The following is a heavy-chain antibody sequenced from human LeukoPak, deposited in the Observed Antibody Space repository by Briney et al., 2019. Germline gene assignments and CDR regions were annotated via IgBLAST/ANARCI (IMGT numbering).Heavy chain of an antibody. J-gene: IGHJ4*02. CDR2: IYYSGST. CDR1: GGSISSSTSY. CDR3: ARYYCGGDCYSGYFDY. V-gene: IGHV4-39*01. Sequence: KASETLSLTCSVSGGSISSSTSYWGWIRQPPGKGLEWIGSIYYSGSTYYNPSLKGRVTISVDTSKKQFSLKLSSVTAADSAVYYCARYYCGGDCYSGYFDYWGQGTLVTVSS. D-gene: IGHD2-21*02.